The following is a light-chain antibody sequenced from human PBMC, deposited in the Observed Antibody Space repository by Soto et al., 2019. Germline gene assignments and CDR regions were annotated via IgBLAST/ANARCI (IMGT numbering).Light chain of an antibody. V-gene: IGKV3-15*01. J-gene: IGKJ5*01. CDR3: QQYNNWPIT. CDR1: QSVTYN. CDR2: GAS. Sequence: TQSAATLSASPGSRVTLSCRATQSVTYNLAWYQQKHGQAPRLLIYGASTRPTGIPARFSGSGYGTQFNLTISSLQSEDFAVYYCQQYNNWPITFGQGTRLEIK.